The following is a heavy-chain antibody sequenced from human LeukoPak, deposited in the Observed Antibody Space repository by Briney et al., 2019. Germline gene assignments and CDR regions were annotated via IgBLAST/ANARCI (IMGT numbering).Heavy chain of an antibody. D-gene: IGHD3-10*01. J-gene: IGHJ4*02. CDR2: ISALNGKT. V-gene: IGHV1-18*01. CDR3: ARGVNYYGSGSYRWGFDY. CDR1: GYTFTRYG. Sequence: ASVKVSCTASGYTFTRYGISWVRQAPGQGLEGMGWISALNGKTIEAQKIQGKVTMTTDTSTSTAYMELRSLRSDDTAVYYCARGVNYYGSGSYRWGFDYWGQGTLVTVSS.